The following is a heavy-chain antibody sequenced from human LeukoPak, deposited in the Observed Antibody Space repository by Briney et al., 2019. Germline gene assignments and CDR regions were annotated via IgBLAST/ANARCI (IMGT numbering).Heavy chain of an antibody. Sequence: PSQTLSLTCTVSGGSISSCGYYWSWIRQHPGKGLEWVGYIYYSGSTYYNPSLKSRVTISVDTSKNQFSLKLSSVTAADTAVYYCAREVVTPTYNWFDPWGQGTLVTVSS. J-gene: IGHJ5*02. CDR1: GGSISSCGYY. CDR2: IYYSGST. V-gene: IGHV4-31*03. CDR3: AREVVTPTYNWFDP. D-gene: IGHD3-22*01.